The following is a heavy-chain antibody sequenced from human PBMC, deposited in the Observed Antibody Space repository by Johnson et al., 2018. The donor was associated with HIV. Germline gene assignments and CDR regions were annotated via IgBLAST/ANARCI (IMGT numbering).Heavy chain of an antibody. CDR1: GFTFSSYG. J-gene: IGHJ3*02. D-gene: IGHD3-22*01. CDR3: AKGIVGGVRAFDI. V-gene: IGHV3-30*18. Sequence: VQLVESGGGVVQPGRSLRLSCAASGFTFSSYGMHWVRQAPGKGLEWVAVISYDGSNKYYADSVKGRFTISRDNSKNTLYLQMNSLRAEDTAVYYCAKGIVGGVRAFDIWGQGTMVTVSS. CDR2: ISYDGSNK.